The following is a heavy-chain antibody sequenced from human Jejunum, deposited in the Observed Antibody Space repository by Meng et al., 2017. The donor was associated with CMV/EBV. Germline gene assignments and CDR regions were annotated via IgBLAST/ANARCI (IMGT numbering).Heavy chain of an antibody. V-gene: IGHV1-69*06. J-gene: IGHJ6*02. D-gene: IGHD3-3*01. CDR2: VTPILTSS. Sequence: SNYVFGWVRQAPGQGLEWVGGVTPILTSSNYAQKFQGRVTIIADKSTTTVYMEVSSLKSEDTAIYYCASGTIFGVVTPYYYGLDVWGQGTTVTVSS. CDR3: ASGTIFGVVTPYYYGLDV. CDR1: SNYV.